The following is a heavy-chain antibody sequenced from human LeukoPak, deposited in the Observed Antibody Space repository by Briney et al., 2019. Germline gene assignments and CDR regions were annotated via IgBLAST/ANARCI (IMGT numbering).Heavy chain of an antibody. CDR2: INHSGST. V-gene: IGHV4-34*01. J-gene: IGHJ6*02. CDR3: AREFGDYGGNSGSDYYYYGMDV. D-gene: IGHD4-23*01. Sequence: PSETLSLTCAVYGGSFSGYYWSWIRQPPGKGLEWIGEINHSGSTNYNPSLKSRVTISVDTSKNQFSLKLSSVTAADTAVYYCAREFGDYGGNSGSDYYYYGMDVWGQGTTVTVSS. CDR1: GGSFSGYY.